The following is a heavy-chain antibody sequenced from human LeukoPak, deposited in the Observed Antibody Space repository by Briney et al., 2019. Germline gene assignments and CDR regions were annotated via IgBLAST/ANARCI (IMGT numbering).Heavy chain of an antibody. CDR3: ATLVRSGSYYWRWFDP. D-gene: IGHD1-26*01. J-gene: IGHJ5*02. V-gene: IGHV4-39*07. CDR1: GGSISSSSYY. CDR2: IYYSGST. Sequence: SETLSLTCTVSGGSISSSSYYWGWIRQPPGKGLEWIGSIYYSGSTYYNPSLKSRVTISVDTSKNQFSLKLTSVTAADTAVFYCATLVRSGSYYWRWFDPWGQGTLVTVSS.